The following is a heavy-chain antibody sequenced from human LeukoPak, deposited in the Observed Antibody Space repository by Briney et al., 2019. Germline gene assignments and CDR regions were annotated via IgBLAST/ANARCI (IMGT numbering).Heavy chain of an antibody. CDR3: ARSIPGTMLRGYGMDV. D-gene: IGHD3-10*01. V-gene: IGHV5-51*01. J-gene: IGHJ6*02. Sequence: GESLKISCKGSGYSFATYWIGWVRQMPGKGLELMGIIYPGDSDTRYSPSFQGQITISADKSTSTAYLQWSSLKVSDTATYYCARSIPGTMLRGYGMDVWGQGTTVTVSS. CDR2: IYPGDSDT. CDR1: GYSFATYW.